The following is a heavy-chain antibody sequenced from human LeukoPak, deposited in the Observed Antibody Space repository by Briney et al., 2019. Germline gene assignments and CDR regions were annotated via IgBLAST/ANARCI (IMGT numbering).Heavy chain of an antibody. V-gene: IGHV3-30*02. J-gene: IGHJ3*02. CDR3: TKEIVEHIVGDAFDI. CDR1: GFTFSSYG. Sequence: PGGSLRLSCAASGFTFSSYGMHWVRQAPGKGLEWVAFIRYDGSNKYYADSVKGRFTISRDNSKNTLYLQMNSLRAEDTAVYYCTKEIVEHIVGDAFDIWGQGTMVTVSS. D-gene: IGHD2-21*01. CDR2: IRYDGSNK.